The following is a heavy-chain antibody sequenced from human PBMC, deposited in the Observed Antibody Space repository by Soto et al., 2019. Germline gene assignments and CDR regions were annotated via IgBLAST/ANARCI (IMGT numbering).Heavy chain of an antibody. CDR1: GHTFSTYD. CDR2: MNPNNGNT. D-gene: IGHD6-25*01. V-gene: IGHV1-8*01. J-gene: IGHJ4*02. Sequence: ASVQVSFQASGHTFSTYDINWVRQATGQGLEWMGWMNPNNGNTGYAQKFQGRVTMTRNTSISTAYLELSGLKYEDTAVYYWARRKERSVPIYFDYWGQGTLVTVSS. CDR3: ARRKERSVPIYFDY.